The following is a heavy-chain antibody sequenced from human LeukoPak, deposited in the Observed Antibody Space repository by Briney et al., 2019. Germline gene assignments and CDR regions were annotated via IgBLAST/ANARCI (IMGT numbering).Heavy chain of an antibody. CDR1: GFTFSSYW. D-gene: IGHD4/OR15-4a*01. V-gene: IGHV3-74*01. J-gene: IGHJ6*02. Sequence: GESLRLSCAASGFTFSSYWMHWVRQAPGKGLVWVSRINSDGSSTSYADSVKGRFTISRDNAKNTLYLQMNSLRAEDTAVYYCARGWANDYYYYGMDVWGQGTTVTVSS. CDR2: INSDGSST. CDR3: ARGWANDYYYYGMDV.